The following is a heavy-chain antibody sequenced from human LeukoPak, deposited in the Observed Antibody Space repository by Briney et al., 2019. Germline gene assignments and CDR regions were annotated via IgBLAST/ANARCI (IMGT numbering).Heavy chain of an antibody. V-gene: IGHV3-33*01. CDR2: IWYDGSNK. J-gene: IGHJ4*02. D-gene: IGHD3-22*01. CDR3: ARDPTAYYDSSGYYLNTIDY. CDR1: GFTFSSYG. Sequence: GGSLRLSCAASGFTFSSYGMHWVRQAPGKGLEWVAVIWYDGSNKYYADSVKGRFTISRDNSKKTLYLQMNSLRAEDTAVYYCARDPTAYYDSSGYYLNTIDYWGQGTLVNVSS.